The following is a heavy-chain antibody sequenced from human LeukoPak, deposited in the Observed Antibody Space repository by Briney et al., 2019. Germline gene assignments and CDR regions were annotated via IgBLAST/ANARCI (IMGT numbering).Heavy chain of an antibody. J-gene: IGHJ4*02. V-gene: IGHV1-2*02. CDR2: INPNSGGT. CDR3: ARSAPPYGDYEGYFDY. CDR1: GYTFIVYY. Sequence: ASVKVTCKASGYTFIVYYINWVRQSPGQGLEWMGWINPNSGGTNYAQKFQGRVTMTRDTSISTAYMELSRLRSDDTAVYYCARSAPPYGDYEGYFDYWGQGTLVTVSS. D-gene: IGHD4-17*01.